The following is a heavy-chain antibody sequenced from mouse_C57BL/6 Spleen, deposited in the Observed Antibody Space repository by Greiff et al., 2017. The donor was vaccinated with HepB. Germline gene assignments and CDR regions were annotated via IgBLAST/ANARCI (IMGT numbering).Heavy chain of an antibody. CDR1: GFTFSDYG. J-gene: IGHJ2*01. Sequence: EVKLVESGGGLVKPGGSLKLSCAASGFTFSDYGMHWVRQAPEKGLEWVAYISSGSSTIYYADTVKGRFTISRDNAKNTLFLQMTSLTSEDTAMYYCARKTLTGDFDYWGQGTTLTVSS. CDR2: ISSGSSTI. V-gene: IGHV5-17*01. D-gene: IGHD4-1*01. CDR3: ARKTLTGDFDY.